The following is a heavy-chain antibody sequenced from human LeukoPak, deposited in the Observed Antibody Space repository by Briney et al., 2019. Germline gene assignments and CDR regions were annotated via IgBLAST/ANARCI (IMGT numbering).Heavy chain of an antibody. Sequence: SVKVSCKASGGTFSSYAISWVRQAPGQGLEWMGGIIPIFGTANYAQKFQGRVTITADESTSTAHMELSSLRSEDTAVYYCARGRRVTIFGVVTPFDYWGQGTLVTVSS. CDR2: IIPIFGTA. D-gene: IGHD3-3*01. CDR1: GGTFSSYA. CDR3: ARGRRVTIFGVVTPFDY. J-gene: IGHJ4*02. V-gene: IGHV1-69*01.